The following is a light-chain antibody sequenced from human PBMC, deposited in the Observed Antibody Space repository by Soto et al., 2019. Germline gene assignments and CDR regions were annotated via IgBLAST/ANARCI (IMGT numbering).Light chain of an antibody. CDR1: SSDVGAYNY. J-gene: IGLJ2*01. Sequence: QSALTQPASVSGSPGQSITISCTGTSSDVGAYNYVTWYQQHPGKAPKLMIFEVSDRPSGVSNRFSGSNSGNTASLTISGPQAEDEADYYCSSYTSSNTLVFGGGTKLTVL. V-gene: IGLV2-14*01. CDR2: EVS. CDR3: SSYTSSNTLV.